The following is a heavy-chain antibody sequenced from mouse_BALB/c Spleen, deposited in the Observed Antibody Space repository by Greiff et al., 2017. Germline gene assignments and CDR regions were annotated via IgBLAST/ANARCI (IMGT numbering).Heavy chain of an antibody. Sequence: EVQRVESGGGLVQPGGSLRLSCATSGFTFTDYYMSWVRQPPGKALEWLGFIRNKANGYTTEYSASVKGRFTISRDNSQSILYLQMNTLRAEDSATYYCAREGDYRGGFAYWGQGTLVTVSA. D-gene: IGHD2-14*01. CDR3: AREGDYRGGFAY. CDR1: GFTFTDYY. CDR2: IRNKANGYTT. V-gene: IGHV7-3*02. J-gene: IGHJ3*01.